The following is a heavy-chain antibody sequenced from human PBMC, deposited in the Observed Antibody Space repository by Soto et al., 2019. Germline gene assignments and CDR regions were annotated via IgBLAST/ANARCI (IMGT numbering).Heavy chain of an antibody. J-gene: IGHJ4*02. CDR2: INSDSTTT. Sequence: DVHLVESGGGLVQPGGSLRLSCAVSGFPFSTYAMHWVRQAPGKGLEWISYINSDSTTTFHADSVKGRFTVSSDNAKNSLYLQMSSLRHEDTAVYYCARDLSHWGQGTLVTVSS. V-gene: IGHV3-48*02. CDR1: GFPFSTYA. CDR3: ARDLSH.